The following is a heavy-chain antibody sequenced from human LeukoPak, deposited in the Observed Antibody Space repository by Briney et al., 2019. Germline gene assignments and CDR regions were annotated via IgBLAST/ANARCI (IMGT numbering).Heavy chain of an antibody. D-gene: IGHD3-22*01. J-gene: IGHJ4*02. V-gene: IGHV4-59*02. CDR1: GGSVSSYY. CDR2: IHNSGRT. CDR3: AREDSSGYLGY. Sequence: SETLSLTCSVSGGSVSSYYWSWIRQSPGKGLEWIGYIHNSGRTNYNPSLKSRVTISVDTSKNQFSLKLTSLTAADTAVYYCAREDSSGYLGYWGQGTLVTVSS.